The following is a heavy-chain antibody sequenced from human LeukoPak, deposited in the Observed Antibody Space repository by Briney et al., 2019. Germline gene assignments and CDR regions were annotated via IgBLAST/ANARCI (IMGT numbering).Heavy chain of an antibody. V-gene: IGHV1-2*02. CDR3: ARALPYYYDSSGYYAEYFQH. D-gene: IGHD3-22*01. J-gene: IGHJ1*01. Sequence: GASVKVSCKASGYTFTGYYMHWVRQAPGQGLEWMGWINPNSGGTNYAQKFQGRVTMTRDTSISTAYMELSRLRSDDTAVYYCARALPYYYDSSGYYAEYFQHWGQRTLVTVSS. CDR2: INPNSGGT. CDR1: GYTFTGYY.